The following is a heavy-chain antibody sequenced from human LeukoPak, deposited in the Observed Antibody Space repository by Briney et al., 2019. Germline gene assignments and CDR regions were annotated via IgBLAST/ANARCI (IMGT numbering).Heavy chain of an antibody. D-gene: IGHD6-13*01. CDR1: GYTFTSYY. CDR3: ARVLQGSSWQYYFDY. CDR2: INPSGGST. Sequence: ASVKVSCKASGYTFTSYYMHWVRQAPGQGLEWMGIINPSGGSTSYAQKFQGRVTMTRDMSTSTVYMELSSLRSEGTAVYYCARVLQGSSWQYYFDYWGQGTLVTVSS. V-gene: IGHV1-46*01. J-gene: IGHJ4*02.